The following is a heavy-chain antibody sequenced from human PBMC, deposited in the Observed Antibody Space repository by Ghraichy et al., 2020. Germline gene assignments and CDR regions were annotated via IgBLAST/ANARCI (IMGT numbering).Heavy chain of an antibody. CDR1: GFTFGSYS. CDR2: ITSSSRTK. CDR3: ARGSTVVRFFYYDGMDV. J-gene: IGHJ6*02. D-gene: IGHD4-23*01. V-gene: IGHV3-48*02. Sequence: GVLRLSCVGSGFTFGSYSMNWVRQSPGKGLEWVSYITSSSRTKSYADSVKGRFTISRDNAQNSLYLQMNSLRDEDTAVYYCARGSTVVRFFYYDGMDVWGQGTSVTVSS.